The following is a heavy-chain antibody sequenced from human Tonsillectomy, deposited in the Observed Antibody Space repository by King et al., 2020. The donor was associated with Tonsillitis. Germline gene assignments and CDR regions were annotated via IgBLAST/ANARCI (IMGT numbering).Heavy chain of an antibody. CDR2: IYNSGNT. D-gene: IGHD4-17*01. V-gene: IGHV4-39*01. CDR3: ARTTTVTTRYFDY. J-gene: IGHJ4*02. Sequence: QVQLQESGPGLVKPSETLSLTCTVSGGSISSSSYYWGWIRQPPGKGLEWIGTIYNSGNTYYNPSLKSRVTISVDTSNNQFSLKLSSVTAADTAVYYCARTTTVTTRYFDYWGQGTLVTVSS. CDR1: GGSISSSSYY.